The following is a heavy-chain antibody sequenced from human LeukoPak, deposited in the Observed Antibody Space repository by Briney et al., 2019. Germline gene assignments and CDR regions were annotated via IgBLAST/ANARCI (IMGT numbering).Heavy chain of an antibody. CDR1: GFTFDDYA. V-gene: IGHV3-43D*03. CDR2: ITWDGDST. D-gene: IGHD6-13*01. J-gene: IGHJ4*02. CDR3: AKGTSSWHEFDS. Sequence: GGSLRLSCAASGFTFDDYAMHWVRQAPGKSLEWVSLITWDGDSTYYADSVKGRFTISRDNSKNSLYLQMNSLRAEDTALYYCAKGTSSWHEFDSWGQGTLVTVSS.